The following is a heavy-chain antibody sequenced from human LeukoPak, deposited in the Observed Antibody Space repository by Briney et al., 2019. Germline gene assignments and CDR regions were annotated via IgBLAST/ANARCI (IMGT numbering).Heavy chain of an antibody. J-gene: IGHJ3*02. D-gene: IGHD3-10*01. CDR2: ITDSGGGT. Sequence: PGGSLRLSCAASGFSFSNYVMTWVRQAPGKGLEWVSAITDSGGGTYYADSVKGRFTISRDNSKNTLYLQMNSLRAEDTAVYYCARVLLWFGELSYAFDIWGQGTMVTVSS. V-gene: IGHV3-23*01. CDR3: ARVLLWFGELSYAFDI. CDR1: GFSFSNYV.